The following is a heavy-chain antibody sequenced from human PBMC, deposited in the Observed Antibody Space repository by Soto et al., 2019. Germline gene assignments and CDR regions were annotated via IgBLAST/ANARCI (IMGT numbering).Heavy chain of an antibody. V-gene: IGHV3-23*01. J-gene: IGHJ4*02. Sequence: GGSLRLSCATSGLTFSNYAMSWVRQAPGGGLEWVSSMSGSSSTTYYADSVRGRFTISRDRSKNTLYLQMSSLRAEDTALYYCAKNQERELPRVIDFWGQRTRVTVAS. D-gene: IGHD1-7*01. CDR1: GLTFSNYA. CDR2: MSGSSSTT. CDR3: AKNQERELPRVIDF.